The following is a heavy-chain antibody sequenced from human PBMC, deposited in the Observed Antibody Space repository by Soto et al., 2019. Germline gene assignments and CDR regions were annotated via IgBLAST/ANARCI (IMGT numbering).Heavy chain of an antibody. V-gene: IGHV2-5*02. D-gene: IGHD6-13*01. CDR2: IYWDDDK. J-gene: IGHJ1*01. Sequence: PPGKALEWLALIYWDDDKRYRPSLKSRLTITKDTSKNQVVLIMTNMDPVDTATYHCAHTLDAWYQCFRHSGQGTLVTVSS. CDR3: AHTLDAWYQCFRH.